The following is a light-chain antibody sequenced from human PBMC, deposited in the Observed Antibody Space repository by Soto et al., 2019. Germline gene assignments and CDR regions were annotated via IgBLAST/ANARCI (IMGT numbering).Light chain of an antibody. CDR1: SSNFGAGYD. J-gene: IGLJ2*01. CDR3: QSYDIHLSASLV. V-gene: IGLV1-40*01. CDR2: ANN. Sequence: SVLTQPPSVSGAPGQRVTISCTGSSSNFGAGYDVHWYQQLPGTAPKLLIYANNNRPSGIPDRFSGSKSGTSASLAITGLQAEDEADYYCQSYDIHLSASLVFGGGTKVTVL.